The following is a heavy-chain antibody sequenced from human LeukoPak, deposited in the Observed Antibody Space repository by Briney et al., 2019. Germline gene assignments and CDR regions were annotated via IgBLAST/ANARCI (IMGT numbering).Heavy chain of an antibody. V-gene: IGHV4-59*08. D-gene: IGHD3-9*01. Sequence: SETLSLTCTVSGGSISSYYWSWIRQPPGKGLEWIGYIYYSGSTNYNPSLKSRVTISVDTSKNQFSLKLSSVTAADTAVYYCARLPRPSTYYDILTGYSPGNSIDYWGQGTLVTVSS. CDR2: IYYSGST. CDR1: GGSISSYY. J-gene: IGHJ4*02. CDR3: ARLPRPSTYYDILTGYSPGNSIDY.